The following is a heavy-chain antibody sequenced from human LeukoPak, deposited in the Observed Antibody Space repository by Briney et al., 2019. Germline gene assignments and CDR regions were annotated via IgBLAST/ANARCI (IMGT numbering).Heavy chain of an antibody. V-gene: IGHV3-30*18. CDR3: AKEVGYYDSSGYYTRDYYYYYMDV. CDR2: ISYDGSNK. Sequence: GGSLRLSCAASGFTFSSYGMHWVRQAPGKGLEWVAVISYDGSNKYYADSVKGRFTISRDNSKNTLYLQMNSLRAEDTAVYYCAKEVGYYDSSGYYTRDYYYYYMDVWGKGTTVTVSS. CDR1: GFTFSSYG. J-gene: IGHJ6*03. D-gene: IGHD3-22*01.